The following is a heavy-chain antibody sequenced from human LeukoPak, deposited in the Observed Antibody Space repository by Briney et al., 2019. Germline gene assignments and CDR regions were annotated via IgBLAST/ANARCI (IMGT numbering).Heavy chain of an antibody. Sequence: GGSLRLSCAASGFTFSSYWMHWVRQVPGKGLVWVSRINSDGSSTSYADSVKGRFTISRDNAKNTLYVQMNSLRAEDTAVYYCAKDKDSTNWYFDYWGQGTLVTVSS. J-gene: IGHJ4*02. CDR3: AKDKDSTNWYFDY. V-gene: IGHV3-74*01. D-gene: IGHD2-15*01. CDR2: INSDGSST. CDR1: GFTFSSYW.